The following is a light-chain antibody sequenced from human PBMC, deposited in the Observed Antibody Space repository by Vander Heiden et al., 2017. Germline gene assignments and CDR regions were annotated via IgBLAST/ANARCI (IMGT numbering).Light chain of an antibody. CDR1: QRVLYSSNTKTY. Sequence: DIVMTQSPDSLPVSLGERATINCTSSQRVLYSSNTKTYFAWNQQKPGQPPTLLNIWEATRGSGGPDGSSSSRSGTDYTPLISSLQAEDEAVDYYQQYYSTSLTFGGGTKVEIK. CDR3: QQYYSTSLT. J-gene: IGKJ4*01. V-gene: IGKV4-1*01. CDR2: WEA.